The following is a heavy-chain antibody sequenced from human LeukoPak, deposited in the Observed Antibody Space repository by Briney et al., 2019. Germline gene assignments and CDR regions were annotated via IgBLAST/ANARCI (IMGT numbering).Heavy chain of an antibody. J-gene: IGHJ3*02. CDR3: ARDGMTTVTTHALDI. Sequence: ASVKVSCKASGYTFTGYYMHWVRQAPGQGLEWMGWINPNSGGTNYAQKFQGRVTMTRDTSISTAYMELSRLRSDDTAVYYCARDGMTTVTTHALDIWGQGTMVTVSS. CDR1: GYTFTGYY. CDR2: INPNSGGT. D-gene: IGHD4-17*01. V-gene: IGHV1-2*02.